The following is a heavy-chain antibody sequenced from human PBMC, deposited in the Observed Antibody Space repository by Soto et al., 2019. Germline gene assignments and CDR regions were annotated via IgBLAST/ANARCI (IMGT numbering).Heavy chain of an antibody. D-gene: IGHD3-10*01. V-gene: IGHV1-3*01. CDR1: GYTFTSYA. CDR3: ALPSMVRGVITYYYGMDV. J-gene: IGHJ6*02. Sequence: GASVKVSCKASGYTFTSYAMHWVRQAPGQRLEWMGWINAGNGNTKYSQKFQGRVTITRDTSASTAYMELSSLRSEDTAVYYCALPSMVRGVITYYYGMDVWGQGTTVTVSS. CDR2: INAGNGNT.